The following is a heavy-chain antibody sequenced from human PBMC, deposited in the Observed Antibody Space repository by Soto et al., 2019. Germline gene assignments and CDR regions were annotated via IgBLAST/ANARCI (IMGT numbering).Heavy chain of an antibody. CDR1: GYTFTGHY. D-gene: IGHD6-19*01. V-gene: IGHV1-2*02. CDR2: IGPESGAT. J-gene: IGHJ4*02. CDR3: GSGRSGQILVFY. Sequence: ASVKVSCKASGYTFTGHYIHWVRQAPEQGPEWMGEIGPESGATRYAQRFQGRVTMTRDMSITTVYMELNNLSPDDTAVYYCGSGRSGQILVFYWGQGTPVTVSS.